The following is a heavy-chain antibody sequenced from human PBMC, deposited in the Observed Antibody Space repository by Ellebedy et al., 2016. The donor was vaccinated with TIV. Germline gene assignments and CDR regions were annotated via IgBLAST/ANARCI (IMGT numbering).Heavy chain of an antibody. CDR2: MDAGGNT. J-gene: IGHJ4*02. CDR3: AGGTY. V-gene: IGHV3-53*01. CDR1: GFTVSGDY. Sequence: GESLKISCAASGFTVSGDYMSWVRQAPGKGLAWVSIMDAGGNTHHPDPVKGRFTVSRENYKNTLYLQMNSLRAEDTAVYYCAGGTYWGQGTLVTVSS.